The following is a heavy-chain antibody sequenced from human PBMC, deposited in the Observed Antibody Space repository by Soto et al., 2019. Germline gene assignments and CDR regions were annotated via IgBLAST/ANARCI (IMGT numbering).Heavy chain of an antibody. Sequence: SETLSLTCAVSGYSISSGYYWGWIRQPPGKGLEWIGSIYHSGSTYYNPFLKSRVTISVDTSKNQFSLKLSSVTAADTAVYYCAREAAFGIAARPSWFDPWGQGTLVTVSS. CDR3: AREAAFGIAARPSWFDP. D-gene: IGHD6-6*01. CDR1: GYSISSGYY. J-gene: IGHJ5*02. CDR2: IYHSGST. V-gene: IGHV4-38-2*02.